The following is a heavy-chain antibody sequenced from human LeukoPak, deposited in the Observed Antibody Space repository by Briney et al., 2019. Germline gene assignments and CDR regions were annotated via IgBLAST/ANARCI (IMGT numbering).Heavy chain of an antibody. Sequence: SETLSLTCTVSGGSVSSGSYYWSWIRQPPGKGLEWIGYIYYSGSTNYNPSLKSRVTISVDTSKNQFSLKLSSVTAADTAVYYCARGRSNRNWFDPWGQGTLVTVSS. CDR1: GGSVSSGSYY. CDR2: IYYSGST. V-gene: IGHV4-61*01. CDR3: ARGRSNRNWFDP. D-gene: IGHD4-11*01. J-gene: IGHJ5*02.